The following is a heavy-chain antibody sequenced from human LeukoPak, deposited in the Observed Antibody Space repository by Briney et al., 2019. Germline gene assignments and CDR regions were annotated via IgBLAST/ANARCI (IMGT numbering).Heavy chain of an antibody. CDR1: GGSIRSSHYY. V-gene: IGHV4-39*01. D-gene: IGHD4-17*01. Sequence: PSETLSLTCSVSGGSIRSSHYYWGWIRQPPGQGLEWIASVYYSGSTYYTPSLRSRVTIFIDTSKNQFSLKLTSVTAADTAVFYCARQGGDNGYYYFDFWGQGALVTVSS. J-gene: IGHJ4*02. CDR3: ARQGGDNGYYYFDF. CDR2: VYYSGST.